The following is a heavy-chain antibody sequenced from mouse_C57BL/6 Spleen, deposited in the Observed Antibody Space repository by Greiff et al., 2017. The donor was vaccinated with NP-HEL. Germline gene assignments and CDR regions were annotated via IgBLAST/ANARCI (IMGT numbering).Heavy chain of an antibody. D-gene: IGHD6-1*01. CDR1: GYNFTSYW. Sequence: QVQLQQSGAELVMPGASVKLSCKASGYNFTSYWMHWVKQRPGQGLEWIGEIDPSDSYTKYNQKFKGKSTLTVDTSSSTAYMQLSSLPSEDSAVYYCARSALRYAMDYCGQGTSVTVSS. CDR3: ARSALRYAMDY. J-gene: IGHJ4*01. V-gene: IGHV1-69*01. CDR2: IDPSDSYT.